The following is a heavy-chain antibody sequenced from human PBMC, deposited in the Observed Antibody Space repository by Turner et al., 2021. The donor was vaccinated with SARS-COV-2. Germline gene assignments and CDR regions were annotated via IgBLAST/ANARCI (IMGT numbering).Heavy chain of an antibody. CDR3: ARSSFRMYFAH. Sequence: EVQLVESGGGLVQPGWSRRLSCAASGFALSSSWMNWVCQAPGKGLEWVATINEAGSEEYYVGSVKGRFIISRDNAKNSMYLQMNSLRAEDTAVYYCARSSFRMYFAHWGQGTLVAVSS. D-gene: IGHD2-2*01. CDR1: GFALSSSW. V-gene: IGHV3-7*01. CDR2: INEAGSEE. J-gene: IGHJ4*02.